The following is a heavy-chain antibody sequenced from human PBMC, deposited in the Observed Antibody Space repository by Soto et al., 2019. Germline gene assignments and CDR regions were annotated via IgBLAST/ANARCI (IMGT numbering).Heavy chain of an antibody. CDR3: ARAPLLWFGELLGGFDY. J-gene: IGHJ4*02. CDR1: GVSISSSSYY. Sequence: PSETLSLTCTVSGVSISSSSYYWGWIRQPPGKGLEWIGSIYYSGSTYYNPSLKSRVTISVDTSKNQFSLKLSSVTAADTAVYYCARAPLLWFGELLGGFDYWGEGTLVTVPS. V-gene: IGHV4-39*01. D-gene: IGHD3-10*01. CDR2: IYYSGST.